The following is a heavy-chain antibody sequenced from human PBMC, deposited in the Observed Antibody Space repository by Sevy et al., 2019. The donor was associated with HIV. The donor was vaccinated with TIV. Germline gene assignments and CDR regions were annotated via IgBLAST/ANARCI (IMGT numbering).Heavy chain of an antibody. CDR3: ASNAKFDYGSLLDY. CDR1: GYTFTDYF. CDR2: INPNSCAT. D-gene: IGHD3-10*01. Sequence: ASVKVSCKASGYTFTDYFMHWVRQAPGQGLEWMGLINPNSCATAYAPRLQGRVTVTRDTSMSTAYMDLTRLRSDDTAVYYCASNAKFDYGSLLDYWGQGTLVTVSS. J-gene: IGHJ4*02. V-gene: IGHV1-2*02.